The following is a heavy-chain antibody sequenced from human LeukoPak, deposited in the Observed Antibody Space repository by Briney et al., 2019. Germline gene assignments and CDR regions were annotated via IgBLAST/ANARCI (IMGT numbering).Heavy chain of an antibody. D-gene: IGHD2-2*01. J-gene: IGHJ6*02. V-gene: IGHV3-7*01. CDR2: IKQDGSEK. Sequence: PGGSLRLSCAASGFTFSSYWMSWVRQAPGQGLEWVANIKQDGSEKYYVDSVKGRFTISRDNAKNSLYLQMNSLRAEDTAVYYCARDGVYCSSTSCGSYYYYGMDVWGQGTTVTVSS. CDR3: ARDGVYCSSTSCGSYYYYGMDV. CDR1: GFTFSSYW.